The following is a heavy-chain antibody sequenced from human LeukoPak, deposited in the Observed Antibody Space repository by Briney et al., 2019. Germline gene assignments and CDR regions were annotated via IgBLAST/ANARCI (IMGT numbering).Heavy chain of an antibody. J-gene: IGHJ3*02. CDR1: GGSISSSSYY. Sequence: SETLSLTCTVSGGSISSSSYYWGWIRQPPGKGLEWIGSIYYSESTYYNPSLKSRVTISVDTSKNQFSLKLSSVTAADTAVYYCARHQSGWFGELHAFDIWGQGTMVTVSS. D-gene: IGHD3-10*01. CDR2: IYYSEST. CDR3: ARHQSGWFGELHAFDI. V-gene: IGHV4-39*01.